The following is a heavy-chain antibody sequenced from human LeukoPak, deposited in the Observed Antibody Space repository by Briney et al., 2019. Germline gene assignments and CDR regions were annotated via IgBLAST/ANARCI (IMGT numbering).Heavy chain of an antibody. J-gene: IGHJ6*03. V-gene: IGHV1-8*03. D-gene: IGHD2-15*01. CDR1: GYTFTSYD. CDR3: ATSVGYCSGGSPTTFYYYYYYRDV. CDR2: MNPNSGNT. Sequence: GASVKVSCKASGYTFTSYDINWVRQATGQGLEWMGWMNPNSGNTGYAQKFQGRVTITRNTSISTAYMELSSLRSEDTAVYYCATSVGYCSGGSPTTFYYYYYYRDVGGKGPTVTVP.